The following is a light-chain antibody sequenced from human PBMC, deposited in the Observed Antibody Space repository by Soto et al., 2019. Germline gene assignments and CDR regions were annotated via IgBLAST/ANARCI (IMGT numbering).Light chain of an antibody. CDR3: SSYTSSSSVV. CDR1: SSDVGGYNY. V-gene: IGLV2-14*01. CDR2: DVS. J-gene: IGLJ2*01. Sequence: QSVLTQPASVSGSPGQSITISCTGTSSDVGGYNYVSWYQQHPGKAPKLMIYDVSNRPSGVSNRFSGSKSGNTASLTISGLQAEYEADYYCSSYTSSSSVVFGGGTKLTVL.